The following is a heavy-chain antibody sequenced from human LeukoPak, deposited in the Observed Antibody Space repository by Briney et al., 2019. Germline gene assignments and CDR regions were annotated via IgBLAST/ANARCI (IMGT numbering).Heavy chain of an antibody. CDR1: GRSISCYY. CDR3: ARGRDTWYSNSSGRSQSWMGDFDM. D-gene: IGHD3-22*01. Sequence: PSDTLSLTCTVSGRSISCYYWSWIRQSPGKGLAWIGYIYLCRSTKYNAYLQSRVNISLDTYKNQFSLKLNSVTAADTAVYYCARGRDTWYSNSSGRSQSWMGDFDMWGQGTMVTVSS. CDR2: IYLCRST. J-gene: IGHJ3*02. V-gene: IGHV4-59*12.